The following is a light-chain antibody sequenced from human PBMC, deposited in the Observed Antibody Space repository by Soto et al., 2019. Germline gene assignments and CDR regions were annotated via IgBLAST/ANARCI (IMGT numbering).Light chain of an antibody. CDR2: AVN. Sequence: QSVLTQAASVSGSPGQSITISCTGTSSDIGAYHYVSWYQQRPGKAPKVMIYAVNNRPSGISNRFSGSKSGNTASLTISGLQAEDEAVYYCFSYTTSDTVLFGGGTKLTVL. CDR3: FSYTTSDTVL. J-gene: IGLJ2*01. CDR1: SSDIGAYHY. V-gene: IGLV2-14*01.